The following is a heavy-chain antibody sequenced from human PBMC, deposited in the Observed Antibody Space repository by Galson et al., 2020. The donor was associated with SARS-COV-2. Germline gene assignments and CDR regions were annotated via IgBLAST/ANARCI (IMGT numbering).Heavy chain of an antibody. J-gene: IGHJ4*02. CDR1: GFTFSNAW. V-gene: IGHV3-15*01. CDR3: TTEPRGITIFGVVIIDGDY. D-gene: IGHD3-3*01. Sequence: TGGSLRLSCAASGFTFSNAWMSWVRQAPGKGLEWVGSIKSKTDGGTTDYAAPVKGRFTISRDDSKHTLYLQMNSLKTEDTAVYYCTTEPRGITIFGVVIIDGDYWGQGTLVTVSS. CDR2: IKSKTDGGTT.